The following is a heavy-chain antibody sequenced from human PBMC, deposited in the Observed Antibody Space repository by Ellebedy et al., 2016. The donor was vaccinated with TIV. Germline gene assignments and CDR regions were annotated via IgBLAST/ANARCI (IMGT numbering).Heavy chain of an antibody. CDR1: GYTLTELS. V-gene: IGHV1-24*01. Sequence: AASVKVSCKVSGYTLTELSMHWVRQAPGKGLEWMGGFDPEDGETIYAQKFQGRVTMTRNTSISTAYMELSSLRSEDTAVYYCARKKYYDFWSSYGMDVWGQGTTVTVSS. CDR3: ARKKYYDFWSSYGMDV. J-gene: IGHJ6*02. D-gene: IGHD3-3*01. CDR2: FDPEDGET.